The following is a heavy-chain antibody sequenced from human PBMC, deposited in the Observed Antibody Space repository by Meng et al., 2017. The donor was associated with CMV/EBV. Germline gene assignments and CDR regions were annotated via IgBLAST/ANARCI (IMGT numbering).Heavy chain of an antibody. D-gene: IGHD2-2*01. CDR2: IYSGGSST. J-gene: IGHJ6*02. CDR1: GFTFSSYA. V-gene: IGHV3-23*03. Sequence: GGSLRLSCAASGFTFSSYAMSWVRQAPGKGLEWVSVIYSGGSSTYYADSVKGRFTISRDNSKNTLYLQMNSLRAEDTAVYYCAKRYCSSTSCPRTLNYYYYGMDVWGQGTTVTVSS. CDR3: AKRYCSSTSCPRTLNYYYYGMDV.